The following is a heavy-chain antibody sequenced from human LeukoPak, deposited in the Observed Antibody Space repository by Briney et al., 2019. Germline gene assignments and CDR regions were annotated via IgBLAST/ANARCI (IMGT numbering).Heavy chain of an antibody. CDR1: GFTFSS. J-gene: IGHJ5*02. CDR2: ISSSSSTI. Sequence: GGSLRLSCAASGFTFSSMNWVRQAPGKGLEWVSYISSSSSTIYYADSVKGRFTISRDNAKNSLYLQMNSLRAEDTAVYYCAREELRFLEFDPWGQGTLVTVSS. V-gene: IGHV3-48*04. CDR3: AREELRFLEFDP. D-gene: IGHD3-3*01.